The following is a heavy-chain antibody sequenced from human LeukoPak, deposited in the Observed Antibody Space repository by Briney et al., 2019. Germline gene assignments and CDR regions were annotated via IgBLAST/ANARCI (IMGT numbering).Heavy chain of an antibody. CDR1: GGSISSGDYY. D-gene: IGHD3-3*01. CDR3: ARAGYDFWDNWFDP. V-gene: IGHV4-30-4*01. Sequence: SETLSLTCTVSGGSISSGDYYWSWIRQPPGKGLEWIGYIYYSGSTYYNPSLKRRVTISVDTSKNQFSLKLSSVTAADTAVYYCARAGYDFWDNWFDPWGQGTLVTVSS. CDR2: IYYSGST. J-gene: IGHJ5*02.